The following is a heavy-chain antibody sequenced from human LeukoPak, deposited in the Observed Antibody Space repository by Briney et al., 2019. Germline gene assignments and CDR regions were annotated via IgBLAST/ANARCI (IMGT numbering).Heavy chain of an antibody. V-gene: IGHV3-23*01. CDR3: ASLYGSGPNWFDP. Sequence: GGSLRLSCAASGFTLSSYAMSWVRQGPGKGLEWVSAISVSGNTYHADSVKGRFTISRDNAKNSLYLQMNSLRAEDTAVYYCASLYGSGPNWFDPWGQGTLVTVSS. D-gene: IGHD3-10*01. CDR1: GFTLSSYA. CDR2: ISVSGNT. J-gene: IGHJ5*02.